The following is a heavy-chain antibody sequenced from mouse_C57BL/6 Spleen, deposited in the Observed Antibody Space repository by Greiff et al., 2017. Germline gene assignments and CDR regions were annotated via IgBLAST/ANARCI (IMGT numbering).Heavy chain of an antibody. D-gene: IGHD2-4*01. V-gene: IGHV3-6*01. Sequence: EVQRVESGPGLVKPSQSLSLTCSVTGYSITSGYYWNWIRQFPGNKLEWMGYISYDGSNNYNPSLKNRISITRDTSKNQFFLKLNSVNTEDTATYYCARDDYDEGAYWGQGTLVTVSA. CDR1: GYSITSGYY. CDR2: ISYDGSN. CDR3: ARDDYDEGAY. J-gene: IGHJ3*01.